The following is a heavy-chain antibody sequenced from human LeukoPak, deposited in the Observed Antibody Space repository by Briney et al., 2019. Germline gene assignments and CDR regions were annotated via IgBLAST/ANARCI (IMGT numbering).Heavy chain of an antibody. CDR1: GGSISSGGYS. V-gene: IGHV4-30-2*01. J-gene: IGHJ4*02. CDR2: IYHSGST. CDR3: ARVHYFDY. Sequence: SETLSLTCAVSGGSISSGGYSWSWIRQPPGKGLEWIGYIYHSGSTYYNPSLKSRVTISVDTSKNQFSLKLSSVTAADTAVYYCARVHYFDYWGQGTLVTVSS.